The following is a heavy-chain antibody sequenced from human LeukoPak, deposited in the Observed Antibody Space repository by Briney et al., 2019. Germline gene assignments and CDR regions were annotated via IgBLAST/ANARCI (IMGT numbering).Heavy chain of an antibody. Sequence: SETLSLTCAVYGGSFSGYYWSWIRQPPGKGLEWIGYIYYGGSTYYNPSLKSRVTISVDTSKNQFSLKLSSVTAADTAVYYCATQPGYSSSWHFDYWGQGTLVTVSS. CDR3: ATQPGYSSSWHFDY. D-gene: IGHD6-13*01. J-gene: IGHJ4*02. V-gene: IGHV4-30-4*08. CDR1: GGSFSGYY. CDR2: IYYGGST.